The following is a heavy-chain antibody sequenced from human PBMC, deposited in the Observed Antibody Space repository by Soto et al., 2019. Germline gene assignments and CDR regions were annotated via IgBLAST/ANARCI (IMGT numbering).Heavy chain of an antibody. V-gene: IGHV3-23*01. Sequence: GGSLRLSCAASGFTFDTFTMTWVRQAPGKGLEWVSSVSGSGVTTKYSDPVKGRFTISRDNSKNTLYLQLNTLTAEDTAVYYGVRNSGYDFWSGFLYWGQGALVTVSS. CDR3: VRNSGYDFWSGFLY. CDR1: GFTFDTFT. CDR2: VSGSGVTT. J-gene: IGHJ4*02. D-gene: IGHD3-3*01.